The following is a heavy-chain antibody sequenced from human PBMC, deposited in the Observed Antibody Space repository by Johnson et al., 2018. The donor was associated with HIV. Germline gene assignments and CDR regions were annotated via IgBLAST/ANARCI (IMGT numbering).Heavy chain of an antibody. V-gene: IGHV3-20*04. CDR1: GFNVDDDA. J-gene: IGHJ3*02. CDR3: VKGRRWLPYGGAFDI. CDR2: IDWNGGSS. D-gene: IGHD4-23*01. Sequence: VQLVESGGGVVRPGGSLRLSCAASGFNVDDDALSWVRQVPGKGLEWVSGIDWNGGSSGYADSVKGRFTISRDNSKNSLYLQMNSLRTEDTALYYCVKGRRWLPYGGAFDIWGQGTMVTVSS.